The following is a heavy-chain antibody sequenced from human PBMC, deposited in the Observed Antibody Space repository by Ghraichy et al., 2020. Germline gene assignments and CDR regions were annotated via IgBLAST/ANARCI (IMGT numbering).Heavy chain of an antibody. CDR1: RAPVCTPV. D-gene: IGHD7-27*01. V-gene: IGHV1-8*01. CDR2: MNPNSGNT. CDR3: ARGPWGSKSLPYY. J-gene: IGHJ4*02. Sequence: ASVKVSCKIARAPVCTPVTFLDLVCRLLVLEWMGWMNPNSGNTGYAQKFQGRVTMTRNTSISTAYMELSSLRSEDTAVYYCARGPWGSKSLPYYWGQGTLVTVSS.